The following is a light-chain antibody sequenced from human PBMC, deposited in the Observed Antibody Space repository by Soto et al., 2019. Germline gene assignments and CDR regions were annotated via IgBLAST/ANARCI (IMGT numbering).Light chain of an antibody. Sequence: QSVLTQPPSASGTPGQRVSISCSGSRSNIGTNFVDWYQQLPGTAPKLLIYSNNQRPSGVPARFSGSKSGTSASLAISGLQSEDEADYYCAAWDDSLIAYVFGSGTKLTVL. J-gene: IGLJ1*01. CDR3: AAWDDSLIAYV. V-gene: IGLV1-44*01. CDR2: SNN. CDR1: RSNIGTNF.